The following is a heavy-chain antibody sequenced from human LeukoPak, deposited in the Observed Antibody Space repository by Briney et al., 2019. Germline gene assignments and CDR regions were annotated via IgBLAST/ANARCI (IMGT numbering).Heavy chain of an antibody. CDR3: ARRANTAPPYYFDY. Sequence: SETLSLTCTVPDDSMSSYYWNWIRQPPGKGLEWIGYVYYSGGTNYNPSLKSRVTISLDTSKNQFSLKLSSVTAADTAVYYCARRANTAPPYYFDYWGQGTLVTVSS. V-gene: IGHV4-59*01. D-gene: IGHD5-18*01. J-gene: IGHJ4*02. CDR2: VYYSGGT. CDR1: DDSMSSYY.